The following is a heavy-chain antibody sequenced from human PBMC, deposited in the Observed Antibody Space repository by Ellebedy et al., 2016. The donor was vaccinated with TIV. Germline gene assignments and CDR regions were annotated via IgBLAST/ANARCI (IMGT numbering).Heavy chain of an antibody. CDR1: GGSISSGDYY. Sequence: SETLSLXXTVSGGSISSGDYYWSWIRQPPGKGLEWIGYIYYSGSTYYNPSLKSRVTISVDTSKNQFSLKLSSVTAADTAVYYCATFPWDASFDYWGQGTLVTVSS. D-gene: IGHD3-16*01. J-gene: IGHJ4*02. CDR3: ATFPWDASFDY. CDR2: IYYSGST. V-gene: IGHV4-30-4*01.